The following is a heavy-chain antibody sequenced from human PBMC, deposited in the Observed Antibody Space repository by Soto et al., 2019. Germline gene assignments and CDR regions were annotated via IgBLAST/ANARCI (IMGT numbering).Heavy chain of an antibody. D-gene: IGHD3-10*01. J-gene: IGHJ5*02. CDR2: INHSGST. CDR1: GGSFSGYY. CDR3: ARGWGVTGTWWFDP. V-gene: IGHV4-34*01. Sequence: SETLSLTCAVYGGSFSGYYWSWIRQPPGKGLEWIGEINHSGSTNYNPSLKSRVTISVDTSKNQFSLKLSSVTAADTAVYYCARGWGVTGTWWFDPWGQGTLVTVSS.